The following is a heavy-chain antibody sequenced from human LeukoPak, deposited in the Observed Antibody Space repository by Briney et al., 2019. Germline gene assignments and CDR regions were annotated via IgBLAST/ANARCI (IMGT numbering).Heavy chain of an antibody. J-gene: IGHJ6*03. D-gene: IGHD3-10*01. CDR3: AKALYGSGSYDLSAYYYSYMDV. Sequence: GGSLRLSCAASGFTFSSYEMNWVRQAPGKGLEWVSYISSSGSTTYYADSVKGRFTISRDNSKNTLYLQMNSLRAEDTAVYYCAKALYGSGSYDLSAYYYSYMDVWGTGTTVTISS. CDR2: ISSSGSTT. V-gene: IGHV3-48*03. CDR1: GFTFSSYE.